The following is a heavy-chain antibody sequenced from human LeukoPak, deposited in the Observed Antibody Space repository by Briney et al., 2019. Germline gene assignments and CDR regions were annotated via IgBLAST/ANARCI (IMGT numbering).Heavy chain of an antibody. D-gene: IGHD6-13*01. Sequence: GGSLRLSCAASGFTFSSYAMSWVHQAPGKGLEWVSAISGSGGSTYYADSVKGRFTISRDNSKNTLYLQMNSLRAEDTAVYYCAKAGGSSSWYSELDYWGQGTLVTVSS. V-gene: IGHV3-23*01. CDR2: ISGSGGST. J-gene: IGHJ4*02. CDR3: AKAGGSSSWYSELDY. CDR1: GFTFSSYA.